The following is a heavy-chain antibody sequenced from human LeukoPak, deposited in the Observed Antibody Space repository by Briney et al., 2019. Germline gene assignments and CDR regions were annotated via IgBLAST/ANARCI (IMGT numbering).Heavy chain of an antibody. CDR1: GFTVNINY. CDR2: ISGSGGST. V-gene: IGHV3-23*01. J-gene: IGHJ1*01. Sequence: GGSLRLSCAASGFTVNINYMSRVRQAPGKGLEWVSAISGSGGSTYYADSVKGRFTISRDNSKNTLYLQMNSLRAEDTAVYYCAKDGAYYSAVQHWGQGTLVTVSS. CDR3: AKDGAYYSAVQH. D-gene: IGHD3-22*01.